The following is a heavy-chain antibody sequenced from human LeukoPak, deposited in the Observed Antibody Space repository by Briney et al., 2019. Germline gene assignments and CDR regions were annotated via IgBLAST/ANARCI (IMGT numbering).Heavy chain of an antibody. D-gene: IGHD1-20*01. CDR2: ISYDGSNK. J-gene: IGHJ4*02. CDR1: GFTFSSYG. Sequence: GRSLRLSCAASGFTFSSYGMHWVRQAPGKGLEWVAVISYDGSNKYYADSVKGRFTISRDNSKNTLYLQMNSLRAEDKAVYYCAKDLGFITVTGTFDYWGQGTLVTVSS. V-gene: IGHV3-30*18. CDR3: AKDLGFITVTGTFDY.